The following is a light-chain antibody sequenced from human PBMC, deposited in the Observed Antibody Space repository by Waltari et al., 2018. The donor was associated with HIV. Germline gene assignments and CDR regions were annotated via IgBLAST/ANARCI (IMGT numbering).Light chain of an antibody. V-gene: IGLV2-23*02. CDR3: CSYAGSSTLM. CDR1: SSDVGGYNY. Sequence: QSALTQPASVSGSPGQSITISCTGTSSDVGGYNYVSWFQQHPGKAPNLMIYDIIKRPSGVSNRFSGSKSGNTASLTISGLQAEDEADYYCCSYAGSSTLMFGGGTKVTVL. J-gene: IGLJ3*02. CDR2: DII.